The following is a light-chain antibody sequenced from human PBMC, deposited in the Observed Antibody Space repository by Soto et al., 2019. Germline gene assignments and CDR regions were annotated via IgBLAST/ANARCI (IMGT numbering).Light chain of an antibody. CDR1: SSDVGGYNY. Sequence: QSVLTQPASVSGSPGQSITISCTGTSSDVGGYNYVSLFQQHPGKAPKLMIYDVSNRPSGVSNRFSGSKSGNTASLTISGLQAEDEADYYCSSYTSSSTRGFGTGTKVTVL. CDR3: SSYTSSSTRG. V-gene: IGLV2-14*01. CDR2: DVS. J-gene: IGLJ1*01.